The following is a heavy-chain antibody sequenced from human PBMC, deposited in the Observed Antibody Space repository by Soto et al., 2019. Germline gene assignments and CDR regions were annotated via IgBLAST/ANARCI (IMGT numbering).Heavy chain of an antibody. J-gene: IGHJ4*02. CDR2: ISYTGST. CDR3: ATTRGYGTPGDY. CDR1: GGSVSSGDYY. D-gene: IGHD5-12*01. Sequence: QVHLQESGPGLVKPSQTLSLNCTVSGGSVSSGDYYWTWIRQHPGKGLEWIGYISYTGSTYYNPSLESRVSISVDTSRTHFSLRLNSVTAADTAVYYCATTRGYGTPGDYWGQGTLVTVSS. V-gene: IGHV4-31*03.